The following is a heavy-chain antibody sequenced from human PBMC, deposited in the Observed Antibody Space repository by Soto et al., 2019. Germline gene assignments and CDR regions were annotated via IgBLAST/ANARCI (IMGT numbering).Heavy chain of an antibody. D-gene: IGHD6-13*01. CDR2: INPNSGGT. CDR3: AREDSISWSPYFDY. V-gene: IGHV1-2*02. Sequence: ASVKVSCKASGYTFTGYYMHWVRQAPGQGLEWMGWINPNSGGTNYAQKFQGRVTMTRDTSISTAYMELSRLRSDDTAVYYCAREDSISWSPYFDYSGQGTLVTVS. J-gene: IGHJ4*02. CDR1: GYTFTGYY.